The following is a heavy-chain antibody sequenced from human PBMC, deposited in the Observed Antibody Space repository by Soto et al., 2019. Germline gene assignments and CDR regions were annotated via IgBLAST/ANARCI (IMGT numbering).Heavy chain of an antibody. CDR2: IRSSTTV. V-gene: IGHV3-48*02. J-gene: IGHJ4*02. Sequence: GGSLRLSCAASGFSFSYFIMNWVRQAPGKGLEWISYIRSSTTVSYADSVKGRFTISRDNAKNSLFLQMNSLRDEDTAVYYCARDLSWAFAHWGQGALVTVSS. D-gene: IGHD6-13*01. CDR3: ARDLSWAFAH. CDR1: GFSFSYFI.